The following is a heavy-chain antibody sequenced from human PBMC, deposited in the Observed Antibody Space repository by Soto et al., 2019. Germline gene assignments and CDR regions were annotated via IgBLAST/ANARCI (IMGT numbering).Heavy chain of an antibody. Sequence: SVKVSCKASGFDFGSFGIQFLRQTRGRGLEWIGWIVVASGRTNYARQFQGRVAFSRDMSSTTAYMDLYDLKSDDTAVYFCSADHPHTAIGWPVWGQGTTVTSP. CDR2: IVVASGRT. V-gene: IGHV1-58*02. CDR3: SADHPHTAIGWPV. CDR1: GFDFGSFG. J-gene: IGHJ6*02.